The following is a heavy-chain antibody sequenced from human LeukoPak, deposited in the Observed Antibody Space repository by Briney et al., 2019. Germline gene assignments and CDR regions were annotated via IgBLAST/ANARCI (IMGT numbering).Heavy chain of an antibody. J-gene: IGHJ4*02. Sequence: PGRSLRLSCAASGFTFSSYGMHWVRQAPGKGLEWVAVISYDGSNKYYADSVKGRFTISRDNSKNTLYLQMNSLRAEDTAVYYCAKDRVSVVPAADLDYWGQGTLVTVSS. D-gene: IGHD2-2*01. CDR3: AKDRVSVVPAADLDY. V-gene: IGHV3-30*18. CDR2: ISYDGSNK. CDR1: GFTFSSYG.